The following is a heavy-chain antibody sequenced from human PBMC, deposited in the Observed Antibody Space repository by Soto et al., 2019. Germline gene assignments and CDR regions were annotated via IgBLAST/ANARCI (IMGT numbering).Heavy chain of an antibody. Sequence: SVKVSCKAPGGTFSTYAISWVRQAPGQGLEWMGGIIAMIGTTKYAQKFQDRVTITRDTSASTAYMELSSLRSEDTAVYYCARRGGYYPGAFDIWGQGTMV. CDR3: ARRGGYYPGAFDI. J-gene: IGHJ3*02. CDR1: GGTFSTYA. D-gene: IGHD3-22*01. V-gene: IGHV1-69*05. CDR2: IIAMIGTT.